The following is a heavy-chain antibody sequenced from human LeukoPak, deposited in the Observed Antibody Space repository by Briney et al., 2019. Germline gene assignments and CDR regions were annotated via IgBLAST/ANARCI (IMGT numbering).Heavy chain of an antibody. Sequence: SETLSLTCTVSGDSINSYYWNWIRQPAARGLEWIGYIYYSGRTDYNPSLKSRVTISVDTSKHQFSMKLKSVTAADTAVYFCARGRWLPNAFDIWGQGTMVTVFS. CDR3: ARGRWLPNAFDI. J-gene: IGHJ3*02. V-gene: IGHV4-59*01. D-gene: IGHD5-24*01. CDR1: GDSINSYY. CDR2: IYYSGRT.